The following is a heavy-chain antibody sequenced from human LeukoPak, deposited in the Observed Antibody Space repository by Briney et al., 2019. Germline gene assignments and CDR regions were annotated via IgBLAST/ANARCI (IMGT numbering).Heavy chain of an antibody. D-gene: IGHD5-18*01. V-gene: IGHV4-34*01. J-gene: IGHJ4*02. Sequence: SETLSLTCAVYGGSFSGYYWSWIRQPPGKGLEWIGGINYSGSTNYNPSLKSRVTISVDTSKNQFSLKLSSVTAADTAVYYCASDTAMLNFFDYWGQGTLVTVSS. CDR3: ASDTAMLNFFDY. CDR1: GGSFSGYY. CDR2: INYSGST.